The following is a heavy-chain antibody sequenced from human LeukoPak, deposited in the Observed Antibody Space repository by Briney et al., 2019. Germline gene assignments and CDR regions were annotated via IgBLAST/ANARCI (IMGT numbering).Heavy chain of an antibody. J-gene: IGHJ4*02. CDR2: ISYDGSNK. CDR1: GFTFSSYA. Sequence: PGGSLRLSCAASGFTFSSYAMHWVRQAPGKGLEWVAVISYDGSNKYYADSVKGRFTISRDNSKNTLYLQMNSLRAEDTAVYYCARDARIAVAVGDYWGQGTLVTVSS. D-gene: IGHD6-19*01. V-gene: IGHV3-30*14. CDR3: ARDARIAVAVGDY.